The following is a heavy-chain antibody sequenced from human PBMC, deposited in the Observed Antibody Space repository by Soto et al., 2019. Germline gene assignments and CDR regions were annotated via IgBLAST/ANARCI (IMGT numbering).Heavy chain of an antibody. CDR1: GGSISSSSYY. Sequence: SETPSLTCTVSGGSISSSSYYWGWIRQPPGKGLEWIGSIYYSGSTYYNPSLKSRVTISVDTSKNQFSLKLSSVTAADTAVYYCARHYAGYSSGWTLLYFDYWGQGTLVTVSS. J-gene: IGHJ4*02. D-gene: IGHD6-19*01. CDR2: IYYSGST. V-gene: IGHV4-39*01. CDR3: ARHYAGYSSGWTLLYFDY.